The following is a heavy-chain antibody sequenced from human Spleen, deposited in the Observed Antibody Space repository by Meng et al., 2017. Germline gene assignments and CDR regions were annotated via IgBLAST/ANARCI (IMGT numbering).Heavy chain of an antibody. CDR1: GGTFSSYT. Sequence: QVQLVQFGAEVEKPGSSVKVSCKASGGTFSSYTISWVRQAPGQGLEWMGRIIPILGIANYAQKFQGRVTITADKSTSTAYMELSSLRSEDTAVYYCARAQQWLGLSSEYFQHWGQGTLVTVSS. CDR2: IIPILGIA. J-gene: IGHJ1*01. CDR3: ARAQQWLGLSSEYFQH. V-gene: IGHV1-69*09. D-gene: IGHD6-19*01.